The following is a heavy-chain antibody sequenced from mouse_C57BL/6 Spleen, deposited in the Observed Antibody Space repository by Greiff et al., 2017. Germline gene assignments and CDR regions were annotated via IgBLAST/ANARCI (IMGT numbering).Heavy chain of an antibody. CDR1: GYTFTSYN. CDR2: IYPGTGDT. V-gene: IGHV1-12*01. Sequence: QVQLQQSGAELVRPGASVKMSCKASGYTFTSYNMHWVKQTPRQGLEWIGAIYPGTGDTSYNQKFKGKATLTLDKSSSTAYMQLSSRTSEDSAVYICARWRGKLVDYWGQGTTLTVSS. D-gene: IGHD4-1*01. J-gene: IGHJ2*01. CDR3: ARWRGKLVDY.